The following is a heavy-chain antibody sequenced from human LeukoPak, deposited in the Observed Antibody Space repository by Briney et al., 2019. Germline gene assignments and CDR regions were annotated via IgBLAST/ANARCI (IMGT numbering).Heavy chain of an antibody. J-gene: IGHJ2*01. Sequence: PSETLSLTCTVSGVSISSYYWSWIRQPPGKRLEWIGYISYSGSTDYNPSLKSRVTISVDTSKNQFSLRLSSVTAADTAVYYCARSVVTLYWYFDLWGRGTLVTVSS. CDR2: ISYSGST. D-gene: IGHD4-23*01. CDR3: ARSVVTLYWYFDL. V-gene: IGHV4-59*01. CDR1: GVSISSYY.